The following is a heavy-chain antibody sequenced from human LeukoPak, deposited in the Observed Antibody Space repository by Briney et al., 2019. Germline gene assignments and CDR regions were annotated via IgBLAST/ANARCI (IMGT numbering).Heavy chain of an antibody. V-gene: IGHV4-59*08. CDR2: IYYSGST. CDR1: GGSISSYY. J-gene: IGHJ4*02. CDR3: ARQVIVGAADY. Sequence: PSETLPLTCTVSGGSISSYYWSWIRQPPGKGLEWIGYIYYSGSTNYNPSLKSRVTISVDTSKNQFSLKLSSVTAADTAVYYCARQVIVGAADYWGQGTLVTVSS. D-gene: IGHD1-26*01.